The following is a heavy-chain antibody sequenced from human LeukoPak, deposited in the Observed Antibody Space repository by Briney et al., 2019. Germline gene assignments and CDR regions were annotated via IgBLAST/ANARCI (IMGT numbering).Heavy chain of an antibody. CDR1: GFTFSNFA. CDR3: AKGRLQEGTVFRGVITPVDY. J-gene: IGHJ4*02. V-gene: IGHV3-23*01. D-gene: IGHD3-10*01. Sequence: GGSLRLSCATSGFTFSNFAMNWVRRAPGKGLEWVSTISGSGDGTYYSDSVKGRFTISRDNSKNTLFLQMSSLSADDTALYYCAKGRLQEGTVFRGVITPVDYWGQGTLVTVTS. CDR2: ISGSGDGT.